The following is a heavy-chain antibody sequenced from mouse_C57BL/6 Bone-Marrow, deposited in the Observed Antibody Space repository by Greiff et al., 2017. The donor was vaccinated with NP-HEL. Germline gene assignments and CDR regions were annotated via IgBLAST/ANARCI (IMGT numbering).Heavy chain of an antibody. CDR1: GFTFSNYW. CDR3: TEGLRRDGAFAY. D-gene: IGHD2-4*01. V-gene: IGHV6-3*01. J-gene: IGHJ3*01. Sequence: EVKVEESGGGLVQPGGSMKLSCVASGFTFSNYWMNWVRQSPEKGLEWVAQIRLKSDNYATHYAESVKGRFTISRDDSKSSVYLQMNNLRAEDTGIYYCTEGLRRDGAFAYWGQGTLVTVSA. CDR2: IRLKSDNYAT.